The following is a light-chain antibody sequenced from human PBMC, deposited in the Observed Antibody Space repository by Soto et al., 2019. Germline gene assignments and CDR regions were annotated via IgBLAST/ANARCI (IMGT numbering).Light chain of an antibody. CDR1: QSVSSN. CDR2: DAS. V-gene: IGKV3-15*01. CDR3: QQYNNWPET. Sequence: EMVMTQSPATLSVSPGERATLSCRASQSVSSNLAWYQQKPGQAPRLLIYDASTRATGIPARFSGSGSGTEFTLTISSLQSEDFAVYYCQQYNNWPETFGQGTKVEIK. J-gene: IGKJ1*01.